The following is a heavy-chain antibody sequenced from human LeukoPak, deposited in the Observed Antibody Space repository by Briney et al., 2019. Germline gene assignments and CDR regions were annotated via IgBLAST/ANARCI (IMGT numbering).Heavy chain of an antibody. D-gene: IGHD2-15*01. CDR1: GFTVSSNY. Sequence: GGSLRLSCAASGFTVSSNYMSWVRQAPGKGLEWVSIIYSGGSTFYADSVKGRFTISRDNAKNSLYLQMNSLRAEDTAVYYCARDMTPIDYWGQGTLVTVSS. CDR3: ARDMTPIDY. V-gene: IGHV3-53*01. CDR2: IYSGGST. J-gene: IGHJ4*02.